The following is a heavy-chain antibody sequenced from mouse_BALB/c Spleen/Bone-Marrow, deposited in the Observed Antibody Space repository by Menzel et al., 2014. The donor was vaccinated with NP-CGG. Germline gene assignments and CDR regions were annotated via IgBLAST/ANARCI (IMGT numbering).Heavy chain of an antibody. CDR3: AKSTMISTGYYYAMDY. CDR1: GFTFSSFG. Sequence: DVQLVESGGGLVQPGGSRKVSCAASGFTFSSFGMHWVRQAPEKGLEWVAYISSGSSTIYYADPVKGRFPISRDNPKNTPFLQITSLRSEDPAMYYFAKSTMISTGYYYAMDYWGQGTSVTVSS. V-gene: IGHV5-17*02. J-gene: IGHJ4*01. CDR2: ISSGSSTI. D-gene: IGHD2-4*01.